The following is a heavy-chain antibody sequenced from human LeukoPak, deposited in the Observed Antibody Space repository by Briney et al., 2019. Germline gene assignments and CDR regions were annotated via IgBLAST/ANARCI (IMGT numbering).Heavy chain of an antibody. Sequence: GGTLRLSCAASGFTFSNHGMNWVRQAPGKGLEWLSGVSPPGGGTYYADSVKGRFTISRDDSKNTLSLQINSLRAEDTAVYYCAKDHLPGIVVADRDYWGQGTLVTVSS. D-gene: IGHD6-19*01. J-gene: IGHJ4*02. V-gene: IGHV3-23*01. CDR3: AKDHLPGIVVADRDY. CDR2: VSPPGGGT. CDR1: GFTFSNHG.